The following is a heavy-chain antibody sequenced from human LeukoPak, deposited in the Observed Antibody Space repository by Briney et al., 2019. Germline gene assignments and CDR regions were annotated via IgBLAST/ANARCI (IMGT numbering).Heavy chain of an antibody. Sequence: GGSLRLSCAASGFTFSSYWMSWVRQAPGKGLEWVSGINWNGGSTGYADSVKGRFTISRDNAKNSLYLQMNSLRAEDTALYYCAARKGDILTGYLDYWGQGTLVTVSS. CDR1: GFTFSSYW. J-gene: IGHJ4*02. D-gene: IGHD3-9*01. V-gene: IGHV3-20*04. CDR2: INWNGGST. CDR3: AARKGDILTGYLDY.